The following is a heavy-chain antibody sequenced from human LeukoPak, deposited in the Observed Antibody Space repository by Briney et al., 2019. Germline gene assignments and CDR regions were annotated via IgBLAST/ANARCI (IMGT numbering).Heavy chain of an antibody. D-gene: IGHD5-12*01. Sequence: SETLSLTCTVSGGSISSYYWSWIRQPPGKGLEWIGQIYYSGSTNYNPSLKSRVTISVDTSKNQSSLKLSSVTAADTAVYYCASRGSGYRYFQHWGQGTLVTVSS. CDR1: GGSISSYY. J-gene: IGHJ1*01. CDR2: IYYSGST. V-gene: IGHV4-59*01. CDR3: ASRGSGYRYFQH.